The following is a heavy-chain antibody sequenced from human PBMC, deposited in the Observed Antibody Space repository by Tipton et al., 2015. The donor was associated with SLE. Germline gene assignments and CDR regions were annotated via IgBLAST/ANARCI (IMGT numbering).Heavy chain of an antibody. Sequence: LRLSCTVPDGSIRDYYWTWIRQPPGKGLEWIGSIYYTGSTNYNPSLKSRDTISVDTSKNQFSLKLSSVTAADTAVYYCARRSSSGDYWGQGTLVTVSS. V-gene: IGHV4-39*01. CDR1: DGSIRDYY. CDR2: IYYTGST. D-gene: IGHD3-22*01. CDR3: ARRSSSGDY. J-gene: IGHJ4*02.